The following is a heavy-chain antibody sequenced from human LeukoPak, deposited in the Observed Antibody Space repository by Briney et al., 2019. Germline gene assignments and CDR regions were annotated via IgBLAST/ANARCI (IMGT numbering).Heavy chain of an antibody. J-gene: IGHJ4*02. D-gene: IGHD6-19*01. V-gene: IGHV5-51*01. CDR2: INLGDSET. CDR1: GHSFTNHW. CDR3: ARHPSYYSGWPLDS. Sequence: GESLKISCEASGHSFTNHWIGWVRQVPGKGLEWMGIINLGDSETQYSPSFQGQVTISADKSISTAYLQWSSLKASDTAMYYCARHPSYYSGWPLDSWGQGTLVTVSS.